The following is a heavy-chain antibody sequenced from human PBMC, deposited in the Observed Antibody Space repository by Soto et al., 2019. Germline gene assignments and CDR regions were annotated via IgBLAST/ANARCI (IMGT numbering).Heavy chain of an antibody. Sequence: QITLKESGPTLVKPTQTLTLTCTFSGFSLSTSGVGVGWIRQPPGKALEWLALIYWDDDKRYSPSLKSRLTITKDTSKNQVVLTMTNMDHVDTATYYCAHSVGDSSGYYFYFGYWGQGTLVTVSS. CDR3: AHSVGDSSGYYFYFGY. CDR2: IYWDDDK. V-gene: IGHV2-5*02. J-gene: IGHJ4*02. CDR1: GFSLSTSGVG. D-gene: IGHD3-22*01.